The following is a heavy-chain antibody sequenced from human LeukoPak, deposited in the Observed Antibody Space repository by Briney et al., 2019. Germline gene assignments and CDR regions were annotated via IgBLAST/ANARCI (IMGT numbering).Heavy chain of an antibody. CDR2: INPSGGST. CDR1: GYTFTNYY. CDR3: ARDRGSGWYPFDN. Sequence: ASVKVSCKASGYTFTNYYMHWVRQAPGQGLEWMGIINPSGGSTMYAQTFQGRVTMTSDTSTSTVYMEMSSLRSEDTAVFYCARDRGSGWYPFDNWGQGTLVTVSS. V-gene: IGHV1-46*01. D-gene: IGHD6-19*01. J-gene: IGHJ4*02.